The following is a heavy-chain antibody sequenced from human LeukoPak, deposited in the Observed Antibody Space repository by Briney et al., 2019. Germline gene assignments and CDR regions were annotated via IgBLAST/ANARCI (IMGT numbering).Heavy chain of an antibody. D-gene: IGHD3-22*01. J-gene: IGHJ4*02. V-gene: IGHV5-10-1*01. CDR3: ASAYYYDSSGYSSDLDY. CDR1: GYSFTSYW. CDR2: IDPSDSYT. Sequence: GESLKISCKGSGYSFTSYWISWVRQMPGKGLEWMGRIDPSDSYTNYSPSFQGHVTISADKSISTACLQWSSLKASDTAMYYCASAYYYDSSGYSSDLDYWGQGTLVTVSS.